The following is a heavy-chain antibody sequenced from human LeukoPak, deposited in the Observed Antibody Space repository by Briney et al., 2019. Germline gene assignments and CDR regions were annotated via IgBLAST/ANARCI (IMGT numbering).Heavy chain of an antibody. CDR1: GFTVSSNY. D-gene: IGHD3-22*01. CDR2: IYSGGST. Sequence: GGSLRLSCAASGFTVSSNYMSWVRQAPGKGLEWVSVIYSGGSTYYADSVKGRFTISRDNSKNTLYLQMNSLRAEDTAVYYCARVGGGYYDSSGRPDYWGQGTLVTVSS. CDR3: ARVGGGYYDSSGRPDY. J-gene: IGHJ4*02. V-gene: IGHV3-66*01.